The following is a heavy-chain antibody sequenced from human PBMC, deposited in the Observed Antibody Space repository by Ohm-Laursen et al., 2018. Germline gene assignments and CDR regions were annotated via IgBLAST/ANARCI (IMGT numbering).Heavy chain of an antibody. CDR2: IKQDGSEK. J-gene: IGHJ3*02. D-gene: IGHD1-26*01. CDR3: FSGPSWEI. V-gene: IGHV3-7*01. CDR1: GFTFSSYW. Sequence: LSLTCAASGFTFSSYWMSWVRQAPGKGLEWVANIKQDGSEKYYVDSVTGRFTISRDNAKNSLYLQMNSLRAEDTAVYYCFSGPSWEIWGQGTVVTVSS.